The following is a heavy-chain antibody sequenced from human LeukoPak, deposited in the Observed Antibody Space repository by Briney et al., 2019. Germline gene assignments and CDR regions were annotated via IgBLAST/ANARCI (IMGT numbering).Heavy chain of an antibody. CDR1: GGSFSGYY. Sequence: PSETLSLTCAVYGGSFSGYYWSWIRQPPGKGLEWIGEINHSGSTNYNPSLKSRVTISVDTSKNQFSLKLSSVTAADTAVYYCARGPERWLQRLGYYSDYWGQGTLVTVSS. CDR2: INHSGST. CDR3: ARGPERWLQRLGYYSDY. J-gene: IGHJ4*02. V-gene: IGHV4-34*01. D-gene: IGHD5-24*01.